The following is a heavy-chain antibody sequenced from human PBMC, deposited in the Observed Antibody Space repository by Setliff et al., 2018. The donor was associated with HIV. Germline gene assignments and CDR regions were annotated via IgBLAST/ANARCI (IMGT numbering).Heavy chain of an antibody. CDR1: GYTFSTYG. V-gene: IGHV1-18*01. J-gene: IGHJ2*01. CDR3: ARYGSGWPLWYFDL. D-gene: IGHD6-19*01. Sequence: EASVKVSCKASGYTFSTYGISWVRQAPGQGLEWMGWISAYNGNTNYAQKLQGRVTMTTDTSTGTAYMELRSLRSDDTAVYYCARYGSGWPLWYFDLWGRGTLVTVSS. CDR2: ISAYNGNT.